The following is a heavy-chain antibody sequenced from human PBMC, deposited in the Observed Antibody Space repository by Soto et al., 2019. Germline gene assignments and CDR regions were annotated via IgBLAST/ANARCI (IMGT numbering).Heavy chain of an antibody. D-gene: IGHD3-9*01. V-gene: IGHV2-5*02. CDR3: APKGPADWALDY. Sequence: QITLKESGPTLVRPTQTLTLTCAFSGFSLSTSGVGVGWIRQPPGKALEWLAVIYWDDSKHYSPSLRSRLTITKVTSKTQVVLTMTNMDPVDPGTYYCAPKGPADWALDYWGQGTMVTVSS. CDR2: IYWDDSK. J-gene: IGHJ4*02. CDR1: GFSLSTSGVG.